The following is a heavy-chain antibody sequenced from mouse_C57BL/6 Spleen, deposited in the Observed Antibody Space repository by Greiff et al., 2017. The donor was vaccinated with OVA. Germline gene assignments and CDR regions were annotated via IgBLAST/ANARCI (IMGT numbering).Heavy chain of an antibody. CDR1: GYTFTEYT. D-gene: IGHD2-3*01. Sequence: QVQLQQSGAELVKPGASVKLSCKASGYTFTEYTIHWVKQRSGQGLEWIGWFYPGSGSIKYNEKFKDKATLTADKSSSTVYMELSRLTSEDSAVYFCARHEGGIYDGYYLAWFAYWGQGTLVTVSA. CDR3: ARHEGGIYDGYYLAWFAY. CDR2: FYPGSGSI. J-gene: IGHJ3*01. V-gene: IGHV1-62-2*01.